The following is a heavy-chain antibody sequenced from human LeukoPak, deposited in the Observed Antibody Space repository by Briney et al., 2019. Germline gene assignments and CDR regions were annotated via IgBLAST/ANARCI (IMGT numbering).Heavy chain of an antibody. CDR2: IYYSGST. D-gene: IGHD6-13*01. V-gene: IGHV4-59*08. CDR3: ARQAAAAGGEFDY. J-gene: IGHJ4*02. Sequence: SETLSLTCTVSGGSISSYYWSWIRQPPRKGLEWIGYIYYSGSTNYNPSLKSRVTISVDTSKNQFSLKLSSVTAADTAVYYCARQAAAAGGEFDYWGQGTLVTVSS. CDR1: GGSISSYY.